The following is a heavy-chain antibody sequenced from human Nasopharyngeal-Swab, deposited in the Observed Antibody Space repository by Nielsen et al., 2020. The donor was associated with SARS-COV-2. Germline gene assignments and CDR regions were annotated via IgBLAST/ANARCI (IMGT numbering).Heavy chain of an antibody. J-gene: IGHJ3*02. CDR1: GATFSSYA. V-gene: IGHV1-69*06. D-gene: IGHD1-14*01. Sequence: SVKVSCKASGATFSSYAISWVRQAPGQGLEWMGGIIPIFGTANYAQKFQGRVTITADKSTSTAYMELSSLRSEDTAVYYCARDGPYRGDAFDIWGQGTMVTVSS. CDR3: ARDGPYRGDAFDI. CDR2: IIPIFGTA.